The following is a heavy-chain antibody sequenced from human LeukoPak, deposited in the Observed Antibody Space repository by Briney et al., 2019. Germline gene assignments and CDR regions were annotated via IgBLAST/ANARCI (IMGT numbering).Heavy chain of an antibody. CDR1: GFTFSTYG. V-gene: IGHV3-30*02. D-gene: IGHD2-15*01. Sequence: GGSLRLSCAASGFTFSTYGMHWVRQAPGKGLEWVAFIRYDGSLQYYADSVKGRFTISRDNAKNSLYLQMNSLRAEDTAVYYCARDRGCSGGSCSFWFDPWGQGTLVTVSS. J-gene: IGHJ5*02. CDR2: IRYDGSLQ. CDR3: ARDRGCSGGSCSFWFDP.